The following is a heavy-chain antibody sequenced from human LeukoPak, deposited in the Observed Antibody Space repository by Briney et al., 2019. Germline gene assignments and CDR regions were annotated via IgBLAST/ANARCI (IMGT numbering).Heavy chain of an antibody. CDR2: ISGSGGST. CDR1: GFTFSRYA. CDR3: VKDPRYSSSCNAY. V-gene: IGHV3-23*01. J-gene: IGHJ4*02. Sequence: GGALRLSCAASGFTFSRYAMSGGRQAPGEGVEGGSAISGSGGSTYYAVSVKGRFTISRDNSKNTLYLQMNSLRAEDTAVYYCVKDPRYSSSCNAYWGQGTLVTVSS. D-gene: IGHD6-13*01.